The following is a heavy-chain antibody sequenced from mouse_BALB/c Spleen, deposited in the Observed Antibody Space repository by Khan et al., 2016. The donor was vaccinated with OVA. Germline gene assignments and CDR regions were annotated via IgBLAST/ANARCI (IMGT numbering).Heavy chain of an antibody. V-gene: IGHV2-2*02. D-gene: IGHD2-4*01. CDR3: ARNYDYDEGLAY. CDR2: IWSGGST. CDR1: GFSLTNYG. J-gene: IGHJ3*01. Sequence: QMQLEESGPGLVQPSQSLSITCTVSGFSLTNYGVHWVRQSPGKGLEWLGVIWSGGSTDYNAAFISSLNISKDNSKSQAFFKMNSLQANDTAIYYCARNYDYDEGLAYWGQGTLVTVSA.